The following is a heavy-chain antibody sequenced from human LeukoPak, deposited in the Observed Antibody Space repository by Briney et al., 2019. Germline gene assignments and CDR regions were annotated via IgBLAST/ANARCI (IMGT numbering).Heavy chain of an antibody. D-gene: IGHD5-18*01. V-gene: IGHV4-39*01. CDR3: ARHKGVRGYSYGLAHFDY. J-gene: IGHJ4*02. CDR2: IYYSGST. Sequence: PSETLSLTCTVSGGSISSSSYYWGWIRQPPGKGLEWIGSIYYSGSTYYNPSLKSRVTTSVDTSKNQFSLKLSSVTAADTAVYYCARHKGVRGYSYGLAHFDYWGQGTLVTVSS. CDR1: GGSISSSSYY.